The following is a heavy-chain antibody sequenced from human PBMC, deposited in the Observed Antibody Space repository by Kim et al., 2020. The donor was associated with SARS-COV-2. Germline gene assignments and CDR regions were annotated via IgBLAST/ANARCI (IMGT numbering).Heavy chain of an antibody. J-gene: IGHJ6*03. CDR1: GYTFTSYG. CDR2: ISAYNGNT. V-gene: IGHV1-18*01. Sequence: ASVKVSCKASGYTFTSYGISWVRQAPGQGLEWMGWISAYNGNTNYAQKLQGRVTMTTDTSTSTAYMELRSLRSDDTAVYYCARGGIVVVPAASVYYYYYMDVWGKGTTVTVSS. CDR3: ARGGIVVVPAASVYYYYYMDV. D-gene: IGHD2-2*01.